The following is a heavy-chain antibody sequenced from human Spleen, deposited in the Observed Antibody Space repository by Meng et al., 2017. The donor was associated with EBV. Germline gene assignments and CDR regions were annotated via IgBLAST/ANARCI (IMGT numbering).Heavy chain of an antibody. Sequence: GESGGVFVQLGGSLSLSCAASGFTFRTYWMHWVRQAPGKGPVWVSRINEHGSITTYADSVNGRFTISRDNAKETLYLQMNSLRDEDTAIYYCARDLVGEYDFWGQGTLVTVSS. V-gene: IGHV3-74*03. D-gene: IGHD2/OR15-2a*01. CDR3: ARDLVGEYDF. J-gene: IGHJ4*02. CDR1: GFTFRTYW. CDR2: INEHGSIT.